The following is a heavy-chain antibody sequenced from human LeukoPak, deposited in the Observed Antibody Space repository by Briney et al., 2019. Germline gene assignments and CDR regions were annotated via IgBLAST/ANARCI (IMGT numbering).Heavy chain of an antibody. D-gene: IGHD1-1*01. CDR2: IYSGGST. Sequence: PGGSLRLSCAASGFTVSSNYMSWVRQAPGKGLEWVSVIYSGGSTYYADSVKGRFTISRDNAKNTLFLQMNSLRDEDTAVYYCARAGNYYFEYWGQGTLVTVSS. CDR1: GFTVSSNY. CDR3: ARAGNYYFEY. J-gene: IGHJ4*02. V-gene: IGHV3-66*01.